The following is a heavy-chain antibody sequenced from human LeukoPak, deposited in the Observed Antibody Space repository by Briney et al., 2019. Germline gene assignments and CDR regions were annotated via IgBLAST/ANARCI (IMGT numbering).Heavy chain of an antibody. V-gene: IGHV3-48*01. CDR1: GFTFSSYS. Sequence: PGGSLRLSCAASGFTFSSYSMNWVRQAPGKGLEWVSYISSRSSTIYYADSVKGRFTISRDNAKNSLYLQMNSLRAEDTAVYYCARDVVGATSGDYWGQGTLVTVSS. D-gene: IGHD1-26*01. CDR3: ARDVVGATSGDY. CDR2: ISSRSSTI. J-gene: IGHJ4*02.